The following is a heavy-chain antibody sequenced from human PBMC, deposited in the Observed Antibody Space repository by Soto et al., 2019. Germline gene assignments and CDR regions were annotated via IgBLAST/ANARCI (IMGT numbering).Heavy chain of an antibody. CDR2: IYHSGST. D-gene: IGHD3-9*01. CDR3: ARDYYDILTGYSEPYYYYGMDV. CDR1: GGSISSSNW. J-gene: IGHJ6*02. V-gene: IGHV4-4*02. Sequence: SETLSLTCAASGGSISSSNWWSWVRQPPGKGLEWIGEIYHSGSTNYNPSLKSRVTISVDKSKNQFSLKLSSVTAADTAVYYCARDYYDILTGYSEPYYYYGMDVWGQGTTVTVSS.